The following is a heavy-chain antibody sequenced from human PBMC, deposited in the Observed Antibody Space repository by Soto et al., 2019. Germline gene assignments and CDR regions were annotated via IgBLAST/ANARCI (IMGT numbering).Heavy chain of an antibody. CDR2: IKEDGSEK. V-gene: IGHV3-7*01. J-gene: IGHJ4*02. CDR3: ARAKSPDY. Sequence: GGSLRLSCAASGFTFSSYAMHWVRQAPGKGLEWVANIKEDGSEKYYVDSVKGRFTISRDNAKNSLYLQMNTLRAEDTAVYYCARAKSPDYWGQGTLVTVS. CDR1: GFTFSSYA.